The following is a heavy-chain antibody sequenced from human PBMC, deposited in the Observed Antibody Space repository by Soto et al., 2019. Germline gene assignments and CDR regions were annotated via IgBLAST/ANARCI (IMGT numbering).Heavy chain of an antibody. Sequence: QVQLVESGGGVVQPGGSLRLSCAASGFTFSNYAMHLVRQAPGKGLEWVAVISYDGSNKYYADSVKGRFTISRDNSKNTLYLQMNSRRADDTAGYYCARVYYFDYWGQGTLVTVSS. CDR1: GFTFSNYA. CDR3: ARVYYFDY. V-gene: IGHV3-30-3*01. J-gene: IGHJ4*02. CDR2: ISYDGSNK.